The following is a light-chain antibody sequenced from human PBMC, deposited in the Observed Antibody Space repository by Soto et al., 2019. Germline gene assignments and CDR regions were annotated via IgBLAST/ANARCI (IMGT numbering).Light chain of an antibody. CDR2: RND. J-gene: IGLJ2*01. CDR3: AAWDDSLSVV. V-gene: IGLV1-47*01. Sequence: QAVVTQPPSASGTPGQRVTISCSGSSSNIGSFYVYWYQQLPGTAPKLLIYRNDQRPSGVPDRFSGSKSGTSASLAISGLRSEDEADYYCAAWDDSLSVVFGGGTKLTVL. CDR1: SSNIGSFY.